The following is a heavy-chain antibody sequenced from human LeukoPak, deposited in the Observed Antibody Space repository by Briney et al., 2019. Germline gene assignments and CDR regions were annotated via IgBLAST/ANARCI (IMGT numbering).Heavy chain of an antibody. D-gene: IGHD1-26*01. Sequence: PGGSLRLSCAASGFTFSSYSMNWVRQAPGKGLEWVSSISSSSYIYYADSVKGRFTISRDNAKNSLYLQMNSLRAEDTAVYYCARDRGELGRAFDIWGQGTMVTVSS. CDR3: ARDRGELGRAFDI. CDR2: ISSSSYI. V-gene: IGHV3-21*01. CDR1: GFTFSSYS. J-gene: IGHJ3*02.